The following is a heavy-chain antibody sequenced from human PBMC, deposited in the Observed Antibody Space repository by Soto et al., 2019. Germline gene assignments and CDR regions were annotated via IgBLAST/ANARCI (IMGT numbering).Heavy chain of an antibody. CDR2: ST. D-gene: IGHD2-2*01. J-gene: IGHJ5*02. V-gene: IGHV4-34*01. CDR3: AREWRYCSSTSCYGWWFDP. CDR1: GGSLSDYY. Sequence: SETLSLTSAVYGGSLSDYYWSWIRQPPGKGLEWIGESTTYNPSLKSRVTISVDTSKNQFSLKLSSVTAADTAVYYCAREWRYCSSTSCYGWWFDPWGQGTLVTVS.